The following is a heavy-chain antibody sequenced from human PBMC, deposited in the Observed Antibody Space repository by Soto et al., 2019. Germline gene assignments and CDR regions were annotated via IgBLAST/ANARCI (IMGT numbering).Heavy chain of an antibody. CDR3: ARAHRFGVVIPYNWFDP. J-gene: IGHJ5*02. Sequence: SETRSLTCAVYGGSFSGYYWSWIRQPPGKGLEWIGEINHSGSTNYNPSLKSRVTISVDTSKNQFSLKLSSVTAADTAVYYCARAHRFGVVIPYNWFDPWGQGTLVTVSS. CDR2: INHSGST. D-gene: IGHD3-3*01. CDR1: GGSFSGYY. V-gene: IGHV4-34*01.